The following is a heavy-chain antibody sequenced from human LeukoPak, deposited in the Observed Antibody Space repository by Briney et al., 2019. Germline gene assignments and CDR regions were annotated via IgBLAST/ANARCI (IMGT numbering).Heavy chain of an antibody. CDR2: ISAYNGNT. CDR1: GYTFTSYG. J-gene: IGHJ5*02. D-gene: IGHD3-3*01. V-gene: IGHV1-18*01. Sequence: ASVKVSCKASGYTFTSYGISWVRQAPGQGLEWMGWISAYNGNTNYAQKVQGRVTTSTDTSTSTAYMELRSLRSDDTAVYYCARITIFGVDVAWFDPWGQGTLVTVSS. CDR3: ARITIFGVDVAWFDP.